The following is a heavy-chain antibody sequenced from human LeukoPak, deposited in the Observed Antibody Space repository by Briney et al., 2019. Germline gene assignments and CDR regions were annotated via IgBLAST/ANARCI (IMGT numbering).Heavy chain of an antibody. D-gene: IGHD6-19*01. V-gene: IGHV3-30*02. J-gene: IGHJ4*02. CDR2: IRYDGNNK. CDR3: ASELAVAGNYFDY. CDR1: GFTFSSYG. Sequence: GGSLRLSCAASGFTFSSYGMHWVRQAPGKGLEWVAFIRYDGNNKYYADSVKGRFTISRDNSKNTLYLQMNSLRAEDTAVYYCASELAVAGNYFDYWGQGTLVTVSS.